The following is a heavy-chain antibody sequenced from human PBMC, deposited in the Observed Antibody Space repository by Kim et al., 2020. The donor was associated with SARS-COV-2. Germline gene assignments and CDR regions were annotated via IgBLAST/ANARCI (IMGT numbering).Heavy chain of an antibody. CDR2: INPNSGNT. CDR1: GYMFSTHG. J-gene: IGHJ4*02. Sequence: ASVKVSCKAFGYMFSTHGITWLRQAPGQGLEYMRWINPNSGNTEYAHKFQGRVTMTTDTSTRTAYMQLWSLTCDDTAVYYCARGIARPKMVYLGQESVVT. V-gene: IGHV1-18*04. CDR3: ARGIARPKMVY. D-gene: IGHD2-8*01.